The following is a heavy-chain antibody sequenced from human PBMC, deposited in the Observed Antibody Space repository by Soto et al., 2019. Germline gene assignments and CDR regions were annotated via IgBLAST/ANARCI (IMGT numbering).Heavy chain of an antibody. Sequence: SETLSLTCTVSGGSMRNYFWTWIRQPPGKGLEWIGYIHYSGTTSFFPSYNPSLRSRVTISVDTSKNQFSLKLSSVTAADTAVYYCARVFSGYAGGYFDYWGQGTLVTVSS. J-gene: IGHJ4*02. CDR3: ARVFSGYAGGYFDY. V-gene: IGHV4-59*08. D-gene: IGHD5-12*01. CDR1: GGSMRNYF. CDR2: IHYSGTT.